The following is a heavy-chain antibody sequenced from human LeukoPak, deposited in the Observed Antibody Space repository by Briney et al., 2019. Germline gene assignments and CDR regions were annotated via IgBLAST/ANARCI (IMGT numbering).Heavy chain of an antibody. D-gene: IGHD3-10*01. CDR1: GFTFSNAW. CDR3: TTDRGPEAFDI. V-gene: IGHV3-15*01. J-gene: IGHJ3*02. Sequence: GGSLRLSCAASGFTFSNAWMSWVRQAPGKGLEWVGRIKSKTDGGTTDYAAPVKGRFTISRDDSKNTLYLRMNSLKTEDTAVYYCTTDRGPEAFDIWGQGTMVTVSS. CDR2: IKSKTDGGTT.